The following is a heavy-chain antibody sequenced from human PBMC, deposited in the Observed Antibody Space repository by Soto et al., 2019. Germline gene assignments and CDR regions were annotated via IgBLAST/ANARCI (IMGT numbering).Heavy chain of an antibody. Sequence: QVTLKESGPVLVKPTETLTLTCTVSGFSLSNARMGVSWIRQPPGKALEWLAHIFSNDEKFYSTSLQSRLTISKDTSKSQVVLTMTNMDPVDTATYYCARTYYYDSSGSYQSAFDAFDIWGQGTIVTVSS. J-gene: IGHJ3*02. CDR2: IFSNDEK. CDR1: GFSLSNARMG. V-gene: IGHV2-26*01. CDR3: ARTYYYDSSGSYQSAFDAFDI. D-gene: IGHD3-22*01.